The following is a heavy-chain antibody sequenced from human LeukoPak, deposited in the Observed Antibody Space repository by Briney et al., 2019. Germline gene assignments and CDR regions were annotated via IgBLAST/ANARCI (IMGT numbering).Heavy chain of an antibody. CDR2: LSYDATNK. CDR1: GFTFSAYG. Sequence: GGSLRLSCAASGFTFSAYGMHWVRQAPGKGLEWVAVLSYDATNKFYADSVKDRFTISRDNSKNTVYLQMNSLRAEDTAVYYCEKTRVESWKGDAFDFWGPGTMVTVSS. D-gene: IGHD1-1*01. CDR3: EKTRVESWKGDAFDF. J-gene: IGHJ3*01. V-gene: IGHV3-30*18.